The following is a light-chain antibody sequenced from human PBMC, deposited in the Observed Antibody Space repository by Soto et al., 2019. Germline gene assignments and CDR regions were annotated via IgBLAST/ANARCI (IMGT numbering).Light chain of an antibody. CDR1: QSVGNY. Sequence: EIVLTQSPATLSLSPGERATLSCRASQSVGNYLAWYQQRPGQAPRLLIYDASNWATGIPARFSGSGSGTAFTLTIRSLEPEDCAVYYCQQRGDWPTGATFGQGTRLEI. CDR3: QQRGDWPTGAT. J-gene: IGKJ5*01. V-gene: IGKV3-11*01. CDR2: DAS.